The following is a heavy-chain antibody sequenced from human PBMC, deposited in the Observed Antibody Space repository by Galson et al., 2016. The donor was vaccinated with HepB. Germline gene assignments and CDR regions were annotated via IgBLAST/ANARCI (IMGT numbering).Heavy chain of an antibody. CDR2: IYYSENT. D-gene: IGHD6-6*01. CDR3: ATLIAARRHYFDY. Sequence: SETLSLTCTVSGGSVISGSHYWSWIRQPPGKGLEWIGYIYYSENTNYNPSLKSRVTFSVNTSKNQFSLKLSSVTAADTAVYYCATLIAARRHYFDYWGQGTLVTVSS. V-gene: IGHV4-61*01. CDR1: GGSVISGSHY. J-gene: IGHJ4*02.